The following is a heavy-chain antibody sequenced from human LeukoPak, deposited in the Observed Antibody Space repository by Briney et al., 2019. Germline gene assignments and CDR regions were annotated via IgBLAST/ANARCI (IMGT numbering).Heavy chain of an antibody. CDR2: MNPNSGNT. D-gene: IGHD6-13*01. V-gene: IGHV1-8*01. CDR3: ARGGSGSSWYDY. Sequence: GASVKVSCKASGYTFISYDINWVRQATGQGLEWMGWMNPNSGNTGSAQKFQGRVTMTRNTSISTTYMELSSLRSEGTAVYYCARGGSGSSWYDYWGQGTLVTVSS. J-gene: IGHJ4*02. CDR1: GYTFISYD.